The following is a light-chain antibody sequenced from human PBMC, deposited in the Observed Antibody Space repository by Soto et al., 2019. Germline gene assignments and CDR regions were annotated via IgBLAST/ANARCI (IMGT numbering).Light chain of an antibody. CDR1: QSVSGN. CDR3: QQYNKWPWT. V-gene: IGKV3-15*01. Sequence: EMVMTQSPATLSVSPGERATLSCRASQSVSGNLAWYQEKPGQAPRLLVYGASARATGIPARFSGSGSGTECTLTISSLQSEDFAVYYCQQYNKWPWTFGQGTKVDIK. CDR2: GAS. J-gene: IGKJ1*01.